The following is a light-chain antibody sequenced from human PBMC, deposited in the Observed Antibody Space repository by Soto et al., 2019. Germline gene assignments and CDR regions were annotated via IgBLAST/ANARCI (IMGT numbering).Light chain of an antibody. J-gene: IGKJ4*01. CDR1: QSISSW. CDR2: DAS. Sequence: DIQMTQSPSTLSASVGDRVTITCRASQSISSWLAWYQQKPGKAPKLLIYDASSLESGVPSRFSGSGSGTEFTLTISSLQPDDFATYYCQQLNSYSATFGGGTKVDIK. CDR3: QQLNSYSAT. V-gene: IGKV1-5*01.